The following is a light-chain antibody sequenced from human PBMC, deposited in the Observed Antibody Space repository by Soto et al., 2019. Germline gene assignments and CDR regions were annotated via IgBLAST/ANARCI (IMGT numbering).Light chain of an antibody. CDR3: NSYTTISTLV. Sequence: QSALTQPASVSGSPGQSITISCTGTSSDVGGYNFVSWYQQHPGKAPKLMIYEVTSRPSGVSNRFSGSKSGNTASLTISGLQAEDEADYYCNSYTTISTLVFGTGIKVTVL. V-gene: IGLV2-14*03. CDR1: SSDVGGYNF. CDR2: EVT. J-gene: IGLJ1*01.